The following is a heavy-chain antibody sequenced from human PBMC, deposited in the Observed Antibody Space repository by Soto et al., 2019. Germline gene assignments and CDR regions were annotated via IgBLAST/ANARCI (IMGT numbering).Heavy chain of an antibody. CDR3: ARDRPLIAAADTPNSFFGMDV. D-gene: IGHD6-13*01. Sequence: SVKVSCKAYGGTFSSYAISWVRQAPGQGLEWMGGIIPIFGTANYAQKFQGRVTITADESTSTAYMELSSLRSEDTAVYYCARDRPLIAAADTPNSFFGMDVWGQGTTVTVSS. CDR1: GGTFSSYA. V-gene: IGHV1-69*13. J-gene: IGHJ6*02. CDR2: IIPIFGTA.